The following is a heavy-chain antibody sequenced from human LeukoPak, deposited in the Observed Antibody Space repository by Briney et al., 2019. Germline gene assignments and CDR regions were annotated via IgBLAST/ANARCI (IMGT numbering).Heavy chain of an antibody. Sequence: SETLSLTCAVYGGSFSGYYWSWIRQPPGKGLEWIGEINHSGSTNYNPSLKSRVTISVDTSKKQFSLKLSSVTAADTAVYYCARGQGGATSFVYWGQGTLVTVSS. CDR3: ARGQGGATSFVY. CDR1: GGSFSGYY. J-gene: IGHJ4*02. D-gene: IGHD1-26*01. CDR2: INHSGST. V-gene: IGHV4-34*01.